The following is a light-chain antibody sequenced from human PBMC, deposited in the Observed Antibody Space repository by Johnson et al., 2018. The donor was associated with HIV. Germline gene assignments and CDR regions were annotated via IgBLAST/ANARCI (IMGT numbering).Light chain of an antibody. CDR2: ENN. CDR1: SSNVGNNY. CDR3: GTWDSRGDV. J-gene: IGLJ1*01. Sequence: QSVLTQPPSVSAAPGQKVTIYCSGSSSNVGNNYVSWYQQLPGTAPKLLIYENNKRPSGIPDRFSGSKSGTSDTLGITGRQTGDEADYSCGTWDSRGDVCGTGTKVTVL. V-gene: IGLV1-51*02.